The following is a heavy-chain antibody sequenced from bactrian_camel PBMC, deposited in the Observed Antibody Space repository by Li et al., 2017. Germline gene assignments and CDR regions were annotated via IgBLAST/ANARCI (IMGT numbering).Heavy chain of an antibody. Sequence: HVQLVESGGGSVQVGGSLRLSCVDSSVTHQITFMNCLGWFRQLPDKEREGVATIDRDGKATYLDSVKGRFTISQDKAKNTVYLQMNNLKPEDTAMYYCAAVAEGRTVEGGVSLWTLFESGYWGQGTQVTVS. V-gene: IGHV3S53*01. CDR2: IDRDGKA. CDR1: SVTHQITFMNC. J-gene: IGHJ4*01. CDR3: AAVAEGRTVEGGVSLWTLFESGY. D-gene: IGHD3*01.